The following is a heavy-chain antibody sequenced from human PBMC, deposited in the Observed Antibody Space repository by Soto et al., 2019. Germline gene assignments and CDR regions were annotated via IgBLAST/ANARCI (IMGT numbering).Heavy chain of an antibody. CDR2: VYYNENT. J-gene: IGHJ5*02. V-gene: IGHV4-39*01. D-gene: IGHD3-10*01. CDR3: ARRERYYGSPGWFDP. CDR1: GGSISSFTYY. Sequence: ETLSRACTVSGGSISSFTYYWGWIRQPPGKGLEWIGTVYYNENTYYNPSLKGRVTISVDTAKNQFSLNLRSVTAADTAIYFCARRERYYGSPGWFDPWGQGTLVTVSS.